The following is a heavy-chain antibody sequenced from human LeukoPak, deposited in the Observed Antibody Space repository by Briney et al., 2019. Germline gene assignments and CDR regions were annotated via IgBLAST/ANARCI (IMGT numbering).Heavy chain of an antibody. CDR1: GGSISSSNW. J-gene: IGHJ4*02. CDR2: IYHSGST. D-gene: IGHD1-26*01. CDR3: ARHPIVGATGGVDYFDY. V-gene: IGHV4-4*02. Sequence: SGTLSLTCAVSGGSISSSNWWSWVRQPPGKGLEWIGEIYHSGSTNYNPSLKSRVTISVDTSKNQFSLKLSSVTAADTAVYYCARHPIVGATGGVDYFDYWGQGTLVTVSS.